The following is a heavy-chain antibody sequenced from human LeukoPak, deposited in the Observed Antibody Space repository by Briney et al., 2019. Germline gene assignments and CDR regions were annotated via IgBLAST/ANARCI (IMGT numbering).Heavy chain of an antibody. J-gene: IGHJ6*03. Sequence: SETLSLTCTVSGGSISSGSCYWSWIRQPAGKGLEWIGRIYTSGSTNYNPSLKSRVTISVDTSKNQFSLKLSSVTAADTAVYYCARGRDYYDSSGYYPTYYYYYYMDVWGKGTTVTVSS. D-gene: IGHD3-22*01. V-gene: IGHV4-61*02. CDR3: ARGRDYYDSSGYYPTYYYYYYMDV. CDR1: GGSISSGSCY. CDR2: IYTSGST.